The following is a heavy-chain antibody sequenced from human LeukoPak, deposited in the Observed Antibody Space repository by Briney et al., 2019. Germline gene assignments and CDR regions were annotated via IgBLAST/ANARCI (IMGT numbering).Heavy chain of an antibody. J-gene: IGHJ6*02. D-gene: IGHD6-19*01. CDR3: ARDRQWLNRGYYGMDV. Sequence: GGSLRLSCAASGFTFSSYAMPWVRQAPGKGLEWVAVISYDGSNKYYADSVKGRFTISRDNSKNTLYLQMNSLRAEDTAVYCCARDRQWLNRGYYGMDVWGQGTTVTVSS. CDR1: GFTFSSYA. CDR2: ISYDGSNK. V-gene: IGHV3-30-3*01.